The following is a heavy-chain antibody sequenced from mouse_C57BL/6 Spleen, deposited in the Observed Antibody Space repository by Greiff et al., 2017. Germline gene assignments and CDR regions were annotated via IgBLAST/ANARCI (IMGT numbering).Heavy chain of an antibody. V-gene: IGHV1-80*01. J-gene: IGHJ1*03. D-gene: IGHD2-3*01. CDR2: IYPGDGDT. CDR3: ARNPARGYYENFEV. CDR1: GYAFSSYW. Sequence: QVQLQQSGAELVKPGASVRISCKASGYAFSSYWMNWVKQRPGKGLEWIGQIYPGDGDTNYNGKFKGKATLTADKSSSTAYMQLSSLTSEDSAVYFCARNPARGYYENFEVWGTGTTVTVSS.